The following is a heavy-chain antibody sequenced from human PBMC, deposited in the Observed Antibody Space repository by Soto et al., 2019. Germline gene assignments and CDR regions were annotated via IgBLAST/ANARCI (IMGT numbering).Heavy chain of an antibody. CDR2: IYYSGST. V-gene: IGHV4-59*01. Sequence: QVQLQESGPGLVKPSETLSLTCTVSGGSISSYYWRWIRHPPGKGLEWIGYIYYSGSTNYNPSLKSRVTISVDTSKNQFSLKLSSVTAADTAVYYCASNPYDYIWGRYLHFDYWGQGTLVTVSS. J-gene: IGHJ4*02. CDR1: GGSISSYY. D-gene: IGHD3-16*02. CDR3: ASNPYDYIWGRYLHFDY.